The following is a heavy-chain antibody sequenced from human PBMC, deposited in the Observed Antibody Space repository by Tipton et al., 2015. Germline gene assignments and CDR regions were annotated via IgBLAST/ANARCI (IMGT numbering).Heavy chain of an antibody. J-gene: IGHJ2*01. CDR1: GYNFTELS. CDR2: FNPQDGET. Sequence: VQLVQSGAEVKKPGASVKVSCKVSGYNFTELSMHWVRQAPGKGLEWMGGFNPQDGETIYAQKFLGRVTMTEDTSTSTGYMELSSLRSDDAAVYYCAASTGFYPKWNFDLWGRVTLVSVSS. D-gene: IGHD2/OR15-2a*01. V-gene: IGHV1-24*01. CDR3: AASTGFYPKWNFDL.